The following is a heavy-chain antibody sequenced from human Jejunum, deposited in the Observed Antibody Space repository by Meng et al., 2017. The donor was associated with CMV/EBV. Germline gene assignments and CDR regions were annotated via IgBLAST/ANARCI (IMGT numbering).Heavy chain of an antibody. CDR3: ARANYGFDN. Sequence: LRLSCTTFGFPFSDYFMGWIRQAPGKGLEWLSYIDSPSNIIHYADSVKGRFTISRDNANNALYLQMNGLRAEDTAIYYCARANYGFDNWGRGTLVTVSS. CDR2: IDSPSNII. CDR1: GFPFSDYF. D-gene: IGHD5-24*01. V-gene: IGHV3-11*01. J-gene: IGHJ4*02.